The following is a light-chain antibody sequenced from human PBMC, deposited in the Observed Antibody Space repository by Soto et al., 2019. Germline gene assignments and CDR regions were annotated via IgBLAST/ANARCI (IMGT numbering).Light chain of an antibody. CDR1: QSLVHNDGSTY. CDR3: MQAKESSRK. CDR2: KDS. J-gene: IGKJ1*01. V-gene: IGKV2-24*01. Sequence: DIVMTQTPLSSPVTLGQAASISCRSSQSLVHNDGSTYLSWFQQRPGQPPILLIYKDSDRFSGVPDRFSGSGAGTDFTLPISRVEAEDVGVSYRMQAKESSRKSGQGTKVDIK.